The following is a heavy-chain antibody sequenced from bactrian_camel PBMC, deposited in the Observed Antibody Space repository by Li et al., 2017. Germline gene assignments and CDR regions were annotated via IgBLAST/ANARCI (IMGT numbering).Heavy chain of an antibody. J-gene: IGHJ6*01. CDR2: INSGGVST. Sequence: VQLVESGGGSVQAGGSLRLSCRASGFTFSSYAMSWVRQAPGKGLEWVSGINSGGVSTYYAASVKGRFTISRDNAKNTVYLQMNSLKPEHTAVYYCVKDYATAGPDFGCWGQGTQVTVS. D-gene: IGHD6*01. CDR1: GFTFSSYA. V-gene: IGHV3S40*01. CDR3: VKDYATAGPDFGC.